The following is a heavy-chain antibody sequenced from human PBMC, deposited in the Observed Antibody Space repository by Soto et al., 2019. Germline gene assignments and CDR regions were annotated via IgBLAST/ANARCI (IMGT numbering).Heavy chain of an antibody. Sequence: LRVSCETFGCSLRIYAWSWCRQAPGTSLGWGSTVSGSGGCTYYADTVQGRCTSSSDNFKNTLYLQIISLRAEDTAGYFCAKSLSTSVWYGLTDPWGQGTLVTVSS. CDR2: VSGSGGCT. V-gene: IGHV3-23*01. CDR1: GCSLRIYA. J-gene: IGHJ5*02. CDR3: AKSLSTSVWYGLTDP. D-gene: IGHD6-19*01.